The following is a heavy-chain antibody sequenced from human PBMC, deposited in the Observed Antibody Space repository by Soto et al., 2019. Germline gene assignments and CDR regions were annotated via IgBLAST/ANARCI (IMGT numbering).Heavy chain of an antibody. CDR1: GYTFTSYY. J-gene: IGHJ5*02. Sequence: ASVKVSCKASGYTFTSYYMHWVRQAPGQGLEWMGIINPSGGSTSYAQKFQGRVTMTRDTSTSTVYMELSSLRSEDTAVYYCARDKGWSPGDIVVVPAANNRFDPWGQGTLVTV. D-gene: IGHD2-2*01. V-gene: IGHV1-46*01. CDR2: INPSGGST. CDR3: ARDKGWSPGDIVVVPAANNRFDP.